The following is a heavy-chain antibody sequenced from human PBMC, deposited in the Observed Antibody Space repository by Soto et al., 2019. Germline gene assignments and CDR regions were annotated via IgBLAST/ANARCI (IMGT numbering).Heavy chain of an antibody. CDR3: ARDRALNNAAVGTAY. CDR1: GGPFSSYV. J-gene: IGHJ4*02. CDR2: IIPMFGIT. V-gene: IGHV1-69*04. Sequence: QVQLVQSGAEVKKPGSSVKVSCKASGGPFSSYVLTWVRQAPGQGLEWMGRIIPMFGITDFAPKFQGRVTITADKSTTTAYMELSSLRSEDTAIYYCARDRALNNAAVGTAYWGQGTLVTVSS. D-gene: IGHD6-13*01.